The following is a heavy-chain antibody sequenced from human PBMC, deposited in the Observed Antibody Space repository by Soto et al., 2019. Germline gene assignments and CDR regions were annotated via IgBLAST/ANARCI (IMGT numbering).Heavy chain of an antibody. D-gene: IGHD1-26*01. CDR1: GGSINNNGYF. CDR3: ARGPSGDKVDY. V-gene: IGHV4-30-4*01. Sequence: QVQLQESGPGVVEPSQTLSLTCTVSGGSINNNGYFWSWIRQPPGSGLEGIGHIYNSGSTYSNPSLKSRLTISVDTSKNQFSLKLSSVTAADTAVYYCARGPSGDKVDYWGQGTLVTVSS. J-gene: IGHJ4*02. CDR2: IYNSGST.